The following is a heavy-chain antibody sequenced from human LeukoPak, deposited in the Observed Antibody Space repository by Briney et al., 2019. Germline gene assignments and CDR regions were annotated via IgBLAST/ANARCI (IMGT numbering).Heavy chain of an antibody. CDR2: INHSGST. CDR3: ARGSSGYGPFDY. CDR1: GGSFSGYY. J-gene: IGHJ4*02. Sequence: SETLSLTCAVYGGSFSGYYWSWIRQPPGKGLEWIGEINHSGSTNYNPSLKSRVTISVDTSKNQFSLKLSSVTAADTAVYYCARGSSGYGPFDYWGQGTLVTVSS. D-gene: IGHD4-17*01. V-gene: IGHV4-34*01.